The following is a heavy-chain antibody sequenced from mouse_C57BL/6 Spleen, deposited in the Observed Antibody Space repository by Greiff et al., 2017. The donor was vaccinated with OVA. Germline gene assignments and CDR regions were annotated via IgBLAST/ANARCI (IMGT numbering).Heavy chain of an antibody. D-gene: IGHD1-1*01. CDR1: GYTFTDYE. Sequence: VQLQESGAELVRPGASVTLSCKASGYTFTDYEMHWVKQTPVHGLEWIGAIDPETGGTAYNQKFKGKAILTADKSSSTAYMELRSLTSEDSAVYYCTVVTDYYAMDYWGQGTSVTVSS. CDR2: IDPETGGT. V-gene: IGHV1-15*01. J-gene: IGHJ4*01. CDR3: TVVTDYYAMDY.